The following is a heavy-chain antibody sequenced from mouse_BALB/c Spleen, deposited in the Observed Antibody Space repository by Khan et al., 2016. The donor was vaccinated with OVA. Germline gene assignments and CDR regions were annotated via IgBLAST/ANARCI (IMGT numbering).Heavy chain of an antibody. Sequence: QVQLKQSGPELVRPGVSVKISCKGTGYTFTDYAMHWVKQSHPKSLEWIGLISTYSGNTNYKQKFKGKATMTVDKSSSTAYMELARLTSEASAVSYCTRPAYDGYYDYWGQGTTLTVSS. D-gene: IGHD2-3*01. CDR1: GYTFTDYA. V-gene: IGHV1S137*01. J-gene: IGHJ2*01. CDR2: ISTYSGNT. CDR3: TRPAYDGYYDY.